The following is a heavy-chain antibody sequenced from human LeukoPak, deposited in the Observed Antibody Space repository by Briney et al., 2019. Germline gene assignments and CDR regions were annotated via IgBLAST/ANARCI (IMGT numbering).Heavy chain of an antibody. J-gene: IGHJ6*02. CDR1: GESFSGYN. CDR2: INHSGST. Sequence: SETLSLTCAVYGESFSGYNWNWIRQPPGKGLEWIGEINHSGSTNYNPSLKSRVTISVDTSKNQFSLKLSSVTAADTAVYYCARGQPNYYGSGSYYNYYYGMDVWGQGTTVTVSS. CDR3: ARGQPNYYGSGSYYNYYYGMDV. D-gene: IGHD3-10*01. V-gene: IGHV4-34*01.